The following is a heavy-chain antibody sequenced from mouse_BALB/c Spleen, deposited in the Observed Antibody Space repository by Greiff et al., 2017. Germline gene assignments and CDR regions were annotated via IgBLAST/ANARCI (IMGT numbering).Heavy chain of an antibody. D-gene: IGHD2-1*01. CDR1: GFAFSSYD. Sequence: DVMLVESGGGLVKPGGSLKLSCAASGFAFSSYDMSWVRQTPEKRLEWVAYISSGGGSTYYPDTVKGRFTISRDNAKNTLYLQMSSLKSEDTAMYYCARHGNYVGLDYWGQGTSVTVSS. CDR2: ISSGGGST. J-gene: IGHJ4*01. CDR3: ARHGNYVGLDY. V-gene: IGHV5-12-1*01.